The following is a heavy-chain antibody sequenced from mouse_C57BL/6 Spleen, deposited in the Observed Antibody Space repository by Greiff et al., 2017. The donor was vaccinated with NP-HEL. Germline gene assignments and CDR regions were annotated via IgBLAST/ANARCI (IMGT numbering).Heavy chain of an antibody. J-gene: IGHJ1*03. CDR1: GYTFTSYW. CDR2: INPSNGGT. Sequence: QVQLQQSGTELVKPGASVKLSCTASGYTFTSYWMHWVKQRPGQGLEWIGNINPSNGGTNYNEKFKSKATLTVDKSSSTAYMQLSSLTSEDSAVYYCARWNLGSHWYFDVWGTGTTVTVSS. V-gene: IGHV1-53*01. D-gene: IGHD3-1*01. CDR3: ARWNLGSHWYFDV.